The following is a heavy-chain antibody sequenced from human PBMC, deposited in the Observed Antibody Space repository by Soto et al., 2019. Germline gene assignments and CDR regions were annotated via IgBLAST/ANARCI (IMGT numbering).Heavy chain of an antibody. V-gene: IGHV4-34*01. CDR1: GGSFSGYY. Sequence: SETLSLTCAVYGGSFSGYYWSWIRQPPGKGLEWIGEINHSGSTNYNPSLKSRVTISVDTSKNQFSLKLSSVTAADTAVYYCASWRVAAAGFGYYYYGMDVWGQGTTVTVSS. D-gene: IGHD6-13*01. CDR3: ASWRVAAAGFGYYYYGMDV. CDR2: INHSGST. J-gene: IGHJ6*02.